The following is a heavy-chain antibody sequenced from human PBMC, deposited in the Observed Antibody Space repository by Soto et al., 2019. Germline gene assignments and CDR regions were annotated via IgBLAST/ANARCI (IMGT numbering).Heavy chain of an antibody. Sequence: VQVLESGGGLVQPGGSLRLPCAASGFTFVNYAMTWARQAPGKGLEWVSIISGSGTITYYADSVKGRFTISRDNSKHILYLEMNSLGAEDTAVYYFAQEGDSGSCDYWGQGTLVIVSS. V-gene: IGHV3-23*01. CDR1: GFTFVNYA. CDR2: ISGSGTIT. D-gene: IGHD3-10*01. CDR3: AQEGDSGSCDY. J-gene: IGHJ4*02.